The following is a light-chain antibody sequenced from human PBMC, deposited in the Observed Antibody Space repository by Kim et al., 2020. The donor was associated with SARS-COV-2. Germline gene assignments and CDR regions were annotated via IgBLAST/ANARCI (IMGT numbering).Light chain of an antibody. CDR1: QDISNH. J-gene: IGKJ2*01. CDR3: QQYDDLPYT. V-gene: IGKV1-33*01. CDR2: DAS. Sequence: SASVGDRVTITCQASQDISNHLNWYQQKPGKAPKLLIYDASSLETGVPSKFSGSGSGTHFSFTISSLQTADVATYYCQQYDDLPYTFGQGTKLEIK.